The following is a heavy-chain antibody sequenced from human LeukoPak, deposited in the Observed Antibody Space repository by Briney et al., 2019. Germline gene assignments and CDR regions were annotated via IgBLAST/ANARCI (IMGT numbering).Heavy chain of an antibody. V-gene: IGHV3-23*01. CDR2: IGGSGGST. Sequence: GSLRLSCAASGFTVSSYAMSWVRQAPGKGLEWVSAIGGSGGSTYYADSVKGRFTISRDNSKNTLYLQMNSLRAEDTAVYYCAKDEKSSGYYFDAFDIWGQGTMVTVSS. CDR3: AKDEKSSGYYFDAFDI. J-gene: IGHJ3*02. D-gene: IGHD3-22*01. CDR1: GFTVSSYA.